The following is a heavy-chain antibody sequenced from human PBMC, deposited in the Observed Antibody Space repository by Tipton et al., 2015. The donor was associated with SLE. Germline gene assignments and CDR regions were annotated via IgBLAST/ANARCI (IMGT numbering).Heavy chain of an antibody. D-gene: IGHD2-21*01. Sequence: TLSLTCTVSGGAISSGGFYWSWIRQHPGKGLGWIGYIYYSGGTYNNPSLKCRVNISVDTSTKQFSLKLSSVTAADTAVYYWARGHIVDSFDYWGQGTLVTVSS. CDR3: ARGHIVDSFDY. CDR2: IYYSGGT. CDR1: GGAISSGGFY. V-gene: IGHV4-31*03. J-gene: IGHJ4*02.